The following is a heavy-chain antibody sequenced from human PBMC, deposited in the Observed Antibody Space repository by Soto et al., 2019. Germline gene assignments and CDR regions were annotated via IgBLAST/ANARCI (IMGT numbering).Heavy chain of an antibody. J-gene: IGHJ4*02. V-gene: IGHV3-30*18. Sequence: GGSLRLSCASSGFTFISYGMHWVRQAPGKGLEWVAVISYDGSNKYYADSVKGRFTISRDNSKNTLYLQMNSLRAEDTAVYYCAKDRRGYSSYFDYWGQGTLVTVSS. CDR2: ISYDGSNK. CDR1: GFTFISYG. D-gene: IGHD5-18*01. CDR3: AKDRRGYSSYFDY.